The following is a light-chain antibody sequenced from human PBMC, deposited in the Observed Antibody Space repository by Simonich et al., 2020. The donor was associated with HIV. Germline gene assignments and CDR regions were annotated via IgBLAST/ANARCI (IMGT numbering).Light chain of an antibody. CDR2: KAS. CDR1: QSISSW. V-gene: IGKV1-5*03. Sequence: DIQMTQSPSTLSASVGDRVTITCRASQSISSWLAWYQQKPGKAPKLLIYKASSLESGVPSRFSGSGSGTDYTLTISSLQPEDFATYYCQQFNNYPTFGQGTRLEIK. J-gene: IGKJ5*01. CDR3: QQFNNYPT.